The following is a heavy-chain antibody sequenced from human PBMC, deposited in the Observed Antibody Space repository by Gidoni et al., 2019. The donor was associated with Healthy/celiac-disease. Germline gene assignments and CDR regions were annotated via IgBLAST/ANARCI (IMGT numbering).Heavy chain of an antibody. D-gene: IGHD3-9*01. Sequence: QVQLVQSGAEVKKPGSSVKVSCQASGGTFSSYAIGWVRQAPGQGLEWMGGIIPIFGTANYAQKFQGRVTITADESTSTAYMELSSLRSEDTAVYYCARGNAVGSILTGYWNYWGQGTLVTVSS. CDR2: IIPIFGTA. CDR1: GGTFSSYA. V-gene: IGHV1-69*01. CDR3: ARGNAVGSILTGYWNY. J-gene: IGHJ4*02.